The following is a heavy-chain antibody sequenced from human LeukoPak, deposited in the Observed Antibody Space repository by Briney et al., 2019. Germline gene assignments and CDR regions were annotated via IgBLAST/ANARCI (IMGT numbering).Heavy chain of an antibody. CDR3: ARRSNYPYYYGMDV. V-gene: IGHV1-69*13. CDR1: GGTFSSYA. J-gene: IGHJ6*02. CDR2: IIPIFGSA. D-gene: IGHD4-11*01. Sequence: ASVKVSCKASGGTFSSYAISWVRQAPGQGLEWMGGIIPIFGSANYAQKFQGRVTITADESTSTAYMELSSLRSEDTAVYYCARRSNYPYYYGMDVWGQGTTVTVSS.